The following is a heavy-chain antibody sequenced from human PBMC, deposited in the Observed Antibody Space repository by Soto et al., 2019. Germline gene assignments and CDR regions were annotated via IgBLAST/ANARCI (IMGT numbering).Heavy chain of an antibody. CDR3: AKDPLSTVTPYYFDY. Sequence: PGGSLRLSCAASGFTFSSHAMSWVRQAPGKGLEWVSAISGSGGSTYYADSVKGRFTISRDNSKNTLYLQMNSLRAEDTAVYYCAKDPLSTVTPYYFDYWGQGTLVTVS. CDR1: GFTFSSHA. J-gene: IGHJ4*02. D-gene: IGHD4-17*01. CDR2: ISGSGGST. V-gene: IGHV3-23*01.